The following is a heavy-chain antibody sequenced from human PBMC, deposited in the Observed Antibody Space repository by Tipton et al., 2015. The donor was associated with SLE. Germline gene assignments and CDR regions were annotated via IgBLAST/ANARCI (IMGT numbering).Heavy chain of an antibody. J-gene: IGHJ3*02. V-gene: IGHV1-2*02. D-gene: IGHD7-27*01. CDR2: INPNSGDT. CDR1: GYIFTGYY. Sequence: QSGAEVKKPGASVKVSCKASGYIFTGYYLHWVRQAPGQGLEWMGWINPNSGDTNDAQKFQGRVSTTRDTSINTVYMELRDLTYDDTAVYFCARGHWGPHDACDIWCQGSTVTVSS. CDR3: ARGHWGPHDACDI.